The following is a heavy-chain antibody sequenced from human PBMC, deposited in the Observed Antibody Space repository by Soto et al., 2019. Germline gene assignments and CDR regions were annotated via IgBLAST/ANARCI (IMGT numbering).Heavy chain of an antibody. CDR2: IIPIFGTA. CDR1: GGTFSSYA. J-gene: IGHJ6*02. V-gene: IGHV1-69*01. Sequence: QVQLVQSGAEVKKPGSTVKVSCKASGGTFSSYAISWVRQAPGQELEWMGGIIPIFGTANYAQKFQGRVTITADESTSTAYMELSSLRSEDTAVYYCARGGYSYGYYYYGMDVWGQGTTVTVSS. D-gene: IGHD5-18*01. CDR3: ARGGYSYGYYYYGMDV.